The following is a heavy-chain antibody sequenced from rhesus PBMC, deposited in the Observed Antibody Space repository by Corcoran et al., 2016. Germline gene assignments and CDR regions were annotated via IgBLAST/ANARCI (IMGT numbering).Heavy chain of an antibody. J-gene: IGHJ4*01. Sequence: QVQLQESGPGLVKPSETLSLTCAASGIPISSSYYHWNWLRPAPGKGLGWIGYISYSVSLSYNPSLKSRVTISRDTSKNHFSLKLSSVTAADTAVYYCARQGRIAVAGLPIDYWGRGVLVTVSS. CDR3: ARQGRIAVAGLPIDY. CDR2: ISYSVSL. D-gene: IGHD6-37*01. V-gene: IGHV4-122*02. CDR1: GIPISSSYYH.